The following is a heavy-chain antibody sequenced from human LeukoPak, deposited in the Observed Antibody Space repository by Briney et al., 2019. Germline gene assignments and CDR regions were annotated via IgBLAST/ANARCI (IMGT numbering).Heavy chain of an antibody. D-gene: IGHD6-13*01. CDR1: GFTFSSYG. J-gene: IGHJ3*02. V-gene: IGHV3-30*02. CDR2: IRYDGSNK. CDR3: ATDLRSSSWYEGNAFDI. Sequence: GGSLRLSCAASGFTFSSYGMHWVRQAPGKGLEWVAFIRYDGSNKYYADSVKGRFTISRDNSKNTLYLQMNSLRAEDTAVYYCATDLRSSSWYEGNAFDIWGQGTMVTVSS.